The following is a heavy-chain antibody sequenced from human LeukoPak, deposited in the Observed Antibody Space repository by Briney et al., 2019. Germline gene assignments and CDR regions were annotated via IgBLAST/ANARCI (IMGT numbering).Heavy chain of an antibody. Sequence: GSLRLSCAASGFTFSSYTMNWVRQAPGKGLEWVSYISSSGSTIYYADSVKGRFTISRDNAKNSLYLQMNSLRAEDTAVYYCAELGITMIGGVWGKGTTVTISS. CDR1: GFTFSSYT. D-gene: IGHD3-10*02. V-gene: IGHV3-48*04. CDR2: ISSSGSTI. J-gene: IGHJ6*04. CDR3: AELGITMIGGV.